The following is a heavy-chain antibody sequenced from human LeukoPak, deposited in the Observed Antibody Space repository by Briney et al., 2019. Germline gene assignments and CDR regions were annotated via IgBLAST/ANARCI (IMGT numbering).Heavy chain of an antibody. V-gene: IGHV4-34*01. CDR2: INHSGST. Sequence: SETLSLTCAVYGGSFSGYYWSWIRQPPGKGLEWIGEINHSGSTNYNPSLKSRVTISVDTSKNQFSLKLSSVTAADTAVYYCARDYGSGSSALDAFDIWGQGTMVTVSS. D-gene: IGHD3-10*01. J-gene: IGHJ3*02. CDR1: GGSFSGYY. CDR3: ARDYGSGSSALDAFDI.